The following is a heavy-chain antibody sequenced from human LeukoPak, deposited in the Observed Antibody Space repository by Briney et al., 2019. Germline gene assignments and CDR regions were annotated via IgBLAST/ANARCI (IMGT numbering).Heavy chain of an antibody. CDR1: GFMFGNHG. CDR2: SGPSGGTR. J-gene: IGHJ3*01. CDR3: ARVSPMTDGAFDL. D-gene: IGHD2-21*02. V-gene: IGHV3-48*04. Sequence: TGGSLRLSCEGSGFMFGNHGLIWVRQAPGKGLYWLSFSGPSGGTRLYADSVKGRFTISRDNAENSVFLQMNSLRVEDTAVYYCARVSPMTDGAFDLWGQGVMVTVSS.